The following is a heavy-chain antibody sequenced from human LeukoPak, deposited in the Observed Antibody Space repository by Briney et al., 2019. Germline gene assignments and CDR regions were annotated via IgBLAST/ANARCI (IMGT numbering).Heavy chain of an antibody. J-gene: IGHJ3*02. CDR2: IYSGGYT. V-gene: IGHV3-53*01. CDR3: ARDEAFDI. Sequence: GGSVRLSCAASGFSVSSNYMSWVRQAPGKGLEWVSVIYSGGYTYYADSVKGRFTISRDNSKNTVYLQMNSLRAEDTAIYYCARDEAFDIWGQGTSVTVSS. CDR1: GFSVSSNY.